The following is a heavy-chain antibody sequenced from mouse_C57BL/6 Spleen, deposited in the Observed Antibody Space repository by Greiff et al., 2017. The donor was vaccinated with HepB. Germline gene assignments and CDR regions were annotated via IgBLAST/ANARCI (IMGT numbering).Heavy chain of an antibody. Sequence: QVQLQQPGAELVKPGASVKLSCKASGYTFTSYWMHWVKQRPGRGLEWIGRIDPNSGGTKYNEKFKSKATLTVDKPSSTAYMQLSSLTSEDSAVYYCARKGSSYLYYAMDYWGQGPSVTVSS. J-gene: IGHJ4*01. CDR2: IDPNSGGT. CDR1: GYTFTSYW. CDR3: ARKGSSYLYYAMDY. D-gene: IGHD1-1*01. V-gene: IGHV1-72*01.